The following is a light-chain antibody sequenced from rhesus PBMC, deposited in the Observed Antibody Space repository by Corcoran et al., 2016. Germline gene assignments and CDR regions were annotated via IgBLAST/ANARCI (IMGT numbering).Light chain of an antibody. V-gene: IGKV1-33*02. CDR1: QGISNW. Sequence: DIQMTQSPSSLSASVGDRVTITCQASQGISNWLAWYQQKPGKAPKLRIYAASSLHSGVPSRFSGSGSVTDFTLTISSLQPEDFATYYCQQHNSHPPSFGQGTKVEIK. CDR3: QQHNSHPPS. CDR2: AAS. J-gene: IGKJ2*01.